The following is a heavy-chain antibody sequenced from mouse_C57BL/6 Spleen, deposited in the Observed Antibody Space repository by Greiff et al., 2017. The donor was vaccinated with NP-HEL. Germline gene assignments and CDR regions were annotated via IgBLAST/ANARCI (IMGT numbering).Heavy chain of an antibody. V-gene: IGHV1-61*01. CDR2: IYPSDSET. Sequence: QVQLQQPGAELVRPGSSVKLSCKASGYTFTSYWMDWVKQRPGQGLEWIGNIYPSDSETHYNQKFKDKATLTVDKSSSTAYMQLSSLTSEDSAVYYCARKGRNSAMDYWGQGTSVTVSS. D-gene: IGHD2-1*01. J-gene: IGHJ4*01. CDR3: ARKGRNSAMDY. CDR1: GYTFTSYW.